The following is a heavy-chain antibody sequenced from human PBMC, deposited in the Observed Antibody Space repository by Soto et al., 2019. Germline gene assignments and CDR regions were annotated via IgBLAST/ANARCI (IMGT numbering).Heavy chain of an antibody. Sequence: QVQLQQWGAGLLKPSETLSLTCAVYGGSFSGYYWSWIRQPPGKGLEWIGEINHSGSTNYNPSLKSRVTISVDTSKNQFSLKLSSVTAADTAVYCCARGSASGSYQSYNWFDPWGQGTLVTVSS. D-gene: IGHD3-10*01. CDR1: GGSFSGYY. J-gene: IGHJ5*02. CDR3: ARGSASGSYQSYNWFDP. CDR2: INHSGST. V-gene: IGHV4-34*01.